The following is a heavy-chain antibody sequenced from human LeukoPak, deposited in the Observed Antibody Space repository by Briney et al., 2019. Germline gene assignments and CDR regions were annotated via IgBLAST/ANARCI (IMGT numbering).Heavy chain of an antibody. Sequence: SETLSLTCTVSGGSISSGSYYWSWIRQPAGKGLEWIGRIYTSGSTKYNPSLKSRVTISVDTSKNQFSLRLSSVTAADTAVYYCARIYCGGDCRGYYYHYYMDVWGKGTTVTISS. CDR3: ARIYCGGDCRGYYYHYYMDV. D-gene: IGHD2-21*02. J-gene: IGHJ6*03. V-gene: IGHV4-61*02. CDR1: GGSISSGSYY. CDR2: IYTSGST.